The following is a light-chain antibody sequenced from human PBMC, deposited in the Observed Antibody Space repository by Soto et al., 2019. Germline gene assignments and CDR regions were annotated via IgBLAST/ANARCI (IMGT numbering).Light chain of an antibody. CDR1: SNDVGGYKY. CDR2: EVN. J-gene: IGLJ1*01. V-gene: IGLV2-14*03. Sequence: QSVLTQPASVSGAPGQSITISCTGTSNDVGGYKYVSWNQQRPGTAPKLIMFEVNNRPSGVSDRFSGSRSANTASLTISGLQAQDEADYYCSSYSSNNILSYVFGTGTKVTVL. CDR3: SSYSSNNILSYV.